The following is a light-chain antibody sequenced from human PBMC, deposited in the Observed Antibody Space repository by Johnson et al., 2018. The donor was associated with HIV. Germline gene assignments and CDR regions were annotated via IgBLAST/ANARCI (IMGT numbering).Light chain of an antibody. Sequence: QSVLTQPPSVSAAPGQTVTISCSGSSSNIGNNYVSWYQQLPGTAPKLLIYDNNKRPSGIPDRFSGSKSGTSATLGITGLQTGDEADYYCGTWDSRLSTGGGFGTGTKVTVL. V-gene: IGLV1-51*01. J-gene: IGLJ1*01. CDR2: DNN. CDR1: SSNIGNNY. CDR3: GTWDSRLSTGGG.